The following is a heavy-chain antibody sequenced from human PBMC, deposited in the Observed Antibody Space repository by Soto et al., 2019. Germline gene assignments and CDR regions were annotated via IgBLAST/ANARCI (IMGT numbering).Heavy chain of an antibody. CDR1: GGSISSGGYY. J-gene: IGHJ5*02. CDR2: IYYSGST. D-gene: IGHD6-13*01. V-gene: IGHV4-31*03. CDR3: ARERGGIAAAGSSNWFDP. Sequence: QVQLQESGPGLVKPSQTLSLTCTVSGGSISSGGYYWSWIRQHPGKGLEWIGYIYYSGSTYYNPSLKSRVTISVDTSKNQFSLKLSSVTAADTAVYYCARERGGIAAAGSSNWFDPWGQGTLVTVSS.